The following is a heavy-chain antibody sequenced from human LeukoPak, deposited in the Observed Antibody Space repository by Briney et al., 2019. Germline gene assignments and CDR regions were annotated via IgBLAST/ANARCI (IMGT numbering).Heavy chain of an antibody. CDR1: GYTFTGYY. J-gene: IGHJ4*02. Sequence: GASVKVSCKASGYTFTGYYMHWVRQAPGQGLEWMGRINPNSGGTNYAQKFQGRVTMTRDTSISTAYMELSRPRSDDTAVYYCARGSGSGWYPRNYWGQGTLVTVSS. D-gene: IGHD6-19*01. CDR3: ARGSGSGWYPRNY. V-gene: IGHV1-2*06. CDR2: INPNSGGT.